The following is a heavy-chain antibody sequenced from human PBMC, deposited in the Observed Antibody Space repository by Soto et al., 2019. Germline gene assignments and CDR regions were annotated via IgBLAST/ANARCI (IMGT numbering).Heavy chain of an antibody. CDR2: IYHSGSA. Sequence: SETLSLTCTVSGGSISSVNWWSWVRQSPGKGLEWIGEIYHSGSANHNPSLKSRVIISVDKSRNQFSLKLSSVTAADTAVYFCASHRGNTFGPYDDWGQGTQVT. CDR1: GGSISSVNW. CDR3: ASHRGNTFGPYDD. D-gene: IGHD3-16*01. V-gene: IGHV4-4*02. J-gene: IGHJ4*01.